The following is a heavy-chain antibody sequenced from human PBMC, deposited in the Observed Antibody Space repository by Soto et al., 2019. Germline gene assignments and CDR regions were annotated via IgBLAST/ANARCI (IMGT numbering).Heavy chain of an antibody. D-gene: IGHD6-13*01. Sequence: GGSLRLSCAASGFTFNDYTMHWVRQAPGKGLEWVSLISWDGGTTYYADSVKGRFTISRDNSKNSLYLQMNSLTTEDTAFYYCAKDMGGIAPYYFDYWGQGTLVTAPQ. CDR1: GFTFNDYT. V-gene: IGHV3-43*01. J-gene: IGHJ4*02. CDR3: AKDMGGIAPYYFDY. CDR2: ISWDGGTT.